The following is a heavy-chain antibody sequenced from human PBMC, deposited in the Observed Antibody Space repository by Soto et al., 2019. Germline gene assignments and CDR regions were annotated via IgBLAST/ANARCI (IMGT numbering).Heavy chain of an antibody. D-gene: IGHD3-10*02. Sequence: QVQLVQSGAEVKKPGASVKVSCKASGYTFTSYGISWVRQAPGQGLEWMGWISNYNGDTNYAQKLQGRVTMTTDTSTSTAYMELRSLKSDDTAVYSFTRGGQLFAGNYFDYWGHGTLVTVSS. V-gene: IGHV1-18*01. CDR3: TRGGQLFAGNYFDY. J-gene: IGHJ4*01. CDR1: GYTFTSYG. CDR2: ISNYNGDT.